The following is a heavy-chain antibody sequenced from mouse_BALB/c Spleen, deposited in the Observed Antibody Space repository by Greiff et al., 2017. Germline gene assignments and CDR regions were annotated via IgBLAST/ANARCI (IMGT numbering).Heavy chain of an antibody. V-gene: IGHV1S137*01. Sequence: VKLMESGAELVRPGVSVKISCKGSGYTFTDYAMHWVKQSHAKSLEWIGVISTYYGDASYNQKFKGKATMTVDKSSSTAYMELARLTSEDSAIYYCARGRPDYWGQGTTLTVSS. CDR2: ISTYYGDA. CDR3: ARGRPDY. J-gene: IGHJ2*01. CDR1: GYTFTDYA.